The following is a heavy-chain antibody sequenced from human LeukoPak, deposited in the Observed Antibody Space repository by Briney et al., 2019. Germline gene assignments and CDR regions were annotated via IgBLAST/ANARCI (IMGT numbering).Heavy chain of an antibody. CDR3: ARVPSYDFWSGRTNWFDP. D-gene: IGHD3-3*01. CDR2: IYYSGST. CDR1: GGSFSGYY. J-gene: IGHJ5*02. V-gene: IGHV4-59*01. Sequence: SETLSLTCAVYGGSFSGYYWSWIRQPPGKGLEWIGYIYYSGSTNYNPSLKSRVTISVDTSKNQFSLKLSSVTAADTAVYYCARVPSYDFWSGRTNWFDPWGQGTLVTVSS.